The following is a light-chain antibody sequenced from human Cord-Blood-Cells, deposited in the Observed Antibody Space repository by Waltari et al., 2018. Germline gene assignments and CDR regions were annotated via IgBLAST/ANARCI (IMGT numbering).Light chain of an antibody. J-gene: IGLJ1*01. Sequence: QSALTQPASVSGSPGQSITISCTGTSSDVGSYNLVSWYQQHPGKAPKLMIYEGSKRPLGVSNRCSGSKSVNTASLTISGLQAEDEADYYCCSYAGSSTYVFGTGTKVTVL. CDR2: EGS. CDR3: CSYAGSSTYV. V-gene: IGLV2-23*01. CDR1: SSDVGSYNL.